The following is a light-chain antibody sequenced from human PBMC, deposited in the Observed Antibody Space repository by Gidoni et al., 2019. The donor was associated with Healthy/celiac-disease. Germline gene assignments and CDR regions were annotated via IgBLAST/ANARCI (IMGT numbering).Light chain of an antibody. V-gene: IGKV3-15*01. Sequence: EIVMTQSPATLSVSPGERATLSCRASQRVSSNLAWYQQTPGQAPRLLIYGASTRATGIPARFSGSGSGTEFTLTISSLQSEDFAGDYCQQYNNWPPLTFGGGTKVEIK. CDR2: GAS. CDR1: QRVSSN. CDR3: QQYNNWPPLT. J-gene: IGKJ4*01.